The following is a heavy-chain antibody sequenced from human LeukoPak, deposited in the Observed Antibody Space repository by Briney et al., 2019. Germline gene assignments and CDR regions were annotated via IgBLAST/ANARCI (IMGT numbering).Heavy chain of an antibody. J-gene: IGHJ6*03. CDR1: GFTFNNYW. Sequence: GGSLRLSCAASGFTFNNYWMSWVRQAPGKGLEWVANIKQDGSEKYYVDSVKGRFTISRDNAKNSLYLQMNSLRAEDTAVYYCARVSGQVVPAAMGWALYYYYYMDVWGKGTTVTVSS. CDR3: ARVSGQVVPAAMGWALYYYYYMDV. V-gene: IGHV3-7*01. CDR2: IKQDGSEK. D-gene: IGHD2-2*01.